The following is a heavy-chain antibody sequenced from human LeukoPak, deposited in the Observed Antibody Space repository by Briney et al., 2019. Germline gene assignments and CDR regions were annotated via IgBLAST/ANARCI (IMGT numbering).Heavy chain of an antibody. Sequence: PGGSLRLSCEASQFTFDDYARRWVRQAPGKGLEWVSNISWKSGRTGSADSVQGRLIISRDNSQNSLYLQKNSLRADDMALFYCANRSTVQIGHSYRTFDIWGQGTLVTVSS. V-gene: IGHV3-9*03. J-gene: IGHJ3*02. D-gene: IGHD4-11*01. CDR2: ISWKSGRT. CDR3: ANRSTVQIGHSYRTFDI. CDR1: QFTFDDYA.